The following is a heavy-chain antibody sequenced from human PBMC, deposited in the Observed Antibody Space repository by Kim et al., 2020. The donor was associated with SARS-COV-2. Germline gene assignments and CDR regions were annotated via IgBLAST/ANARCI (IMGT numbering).Heavy chain of an antibody. J-gene: IGHJ4*02. CDR2: INAGNGNT. CDR1: GYTFTSYA. D-gene: IGHD6-19*01. CDR3: AREAPFSGYSSGRSHFDY. Sequence: ASVKVSCKASGYTFTSYAMHWVRQAPGQRLEWMGWINAGNGNTKYSQKFQGRVTITRDTSASTAYMELSSLRSEDTAVYYCAREAPFSGYSSGRSHFDYWGQGTLVTVSS. V-gene: IGHV1-3*01.